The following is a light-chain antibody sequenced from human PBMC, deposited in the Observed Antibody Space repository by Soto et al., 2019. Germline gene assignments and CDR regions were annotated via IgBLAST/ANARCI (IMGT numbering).Light chain of an antibody. CDR2: DAS. Sequence: DIQVTQSPSTLSASXGDRVTITCRASESIKGWLAWYQQKPGKAPKLLIYDASSLKGGVPSRFSGSGSGTEFTLTISSLQPDDFATYYCQQYNNHWTFGQGTKV. CDR3: QQYNNHWT. CDR1: ESIKGW. V-gene: IGKV1-5*01. J-gene: IGKJ1*01.